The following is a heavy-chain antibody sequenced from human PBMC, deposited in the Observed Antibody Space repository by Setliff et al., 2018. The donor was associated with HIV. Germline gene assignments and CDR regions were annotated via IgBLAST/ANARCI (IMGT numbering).Heavy chain of an antibody. CDR1: GGSLSPYY. D-gene: IGHD2-15*01. V-gene: IGHV4-4*07. Sequence: SSETLSLTCSVSGGSLSPYYWTWIRQPAGKGLEWLGRIYPTGSTIHSPSLRSRVTMSVDTSKNQFSLNLSSVTAADTAMYYCARVFPPIRGAPFGTPPGAFDVWGQGTMVTVSS. J-gene: IGHJ3*01. CDR2: IYPTGST. CDR3: ARVFPPIRGAPFGTPPGAFDV.